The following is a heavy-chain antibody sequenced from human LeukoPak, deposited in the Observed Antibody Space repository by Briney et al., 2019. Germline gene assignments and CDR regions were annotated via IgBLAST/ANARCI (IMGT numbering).Heavy chain of an antibody. CDR3: ARTKNYGTTAPFDY. J-gene: IGHJ4*02. Sequence: ASVKVSCKASGYTFTSYAMHWVRQAPGQRLEWMGWISAYNGNTNYAQKLQGRVTMTTDTSTSTAYMELRSLRSDDTAVYYCARTKNYGTTAPFDYWGQGTLVTVSS. V-gene: IGHV1-18*01. CDR1: GYTFTSYA. D-gene: IGHD1-7*01. CDR2: ISAYNGNT.